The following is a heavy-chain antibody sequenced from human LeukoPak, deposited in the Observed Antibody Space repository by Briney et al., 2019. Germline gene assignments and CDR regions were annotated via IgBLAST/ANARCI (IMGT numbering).Heavy chain of an antibody. J-gene: IGHJ4*02. CDR2: INPANGIT. D-gene: IGHD3-16*02. V-gene: IGHV1-3*01. CDR1: GYTFTSYA. CDR3: ARLPGGLGRYYFEY. Sequence: GASVKVSCKASGYTFTSYAIHWVRQAPGQRLEWMGWINPANGITKYSRKFQGRVTITSDTSASTAHMELSGLRSEDAAVYYCARLPGGLGRYYFEYWGQGTLVAVSS.